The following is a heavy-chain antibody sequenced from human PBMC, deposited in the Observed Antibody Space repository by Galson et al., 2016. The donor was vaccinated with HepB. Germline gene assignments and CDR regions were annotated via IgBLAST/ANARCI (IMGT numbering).Heavy chain of an antibody. D-gene: IGHD6-13*01. Sequence: ALRLSCAASGFTFNNNGLHCVRQAPRKGLEWVAVTWYDGSDKYNADSVKGRFTISRDYSKYTLSLQMNSLRGEDTAVYYCARDRYAAAGTEVHSFDYWGQGTPVIVSS. CDR1: GFTFNNNG. J-gene: IGHJ4*02. V-gene: IGHV3-33*01. CDR2: TWYDGSDK. CDR3: ARDRYAAAGTEVHSFDY.